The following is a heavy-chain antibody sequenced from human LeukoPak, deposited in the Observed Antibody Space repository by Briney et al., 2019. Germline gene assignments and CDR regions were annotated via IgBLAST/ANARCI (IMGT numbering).Heavy chain of an antibody. Sequence: GGSLRLSCAASGFTFSSYSMNWVRQAPGKGLEWVSSISSSSSYIYYADSVKGRFTISRDNAKNSLYLQMNSLRAEDTAVYYCAREVVVACSSTSCYVFDYWGQGTLVTVSS. D-gene: IGHD2-2*01. V-gene: IGHV3-21*01. CDR3: AREVVVACSSTSCYVFDY. CDR2: ISSSSSYI. CDR1: GFTFSSYS. J-gene: IGHJ4*02.